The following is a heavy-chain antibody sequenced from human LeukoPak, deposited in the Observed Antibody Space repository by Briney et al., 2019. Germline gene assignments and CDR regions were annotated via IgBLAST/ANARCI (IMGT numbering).Heavy chain of an antibody. CDR2: INHSGST. CDR3: ARRASYYYDSSGYFPFDY. V-gene: IGHV4-34*01. D-gene: IGHD3-22*01. J-gene: IGHJ4*02. Sequence: SETLSLTCAVYGGSFSGYYWSWIRQPPGKGLEWIGEINHSGSTNYNPSLKSRVTISVDTSKNQFSLKLSSVTAADTAVYYCARRASYYYDSSGYFPFDYWGQGTLVTVSS. CDR1: GGSFSGYY.